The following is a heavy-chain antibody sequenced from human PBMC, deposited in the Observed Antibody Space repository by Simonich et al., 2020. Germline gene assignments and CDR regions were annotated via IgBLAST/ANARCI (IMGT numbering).Heavy chain of an antibody. J-gene: IGHJ6*02. CDR3: ARDFRLQLVEIGTYYYYGMDV. Sequence: EVQLVESGGGLVQPGGSLRLSCAASGFTFSSYEMNWVRRAPGKGLEWVSYISSSGSTIYYADSVKGRITISRDNAKNSLYLQMNSLRAEDTAVYYCARDFRLQLVEIGTYYYYGMDVWGQGTTVTVSS. D-gene: IGHD6-6*01. CDR1: GFTFSSYE. CDR2: ISSSGSTI. V-gene: IGHV3-48*03.